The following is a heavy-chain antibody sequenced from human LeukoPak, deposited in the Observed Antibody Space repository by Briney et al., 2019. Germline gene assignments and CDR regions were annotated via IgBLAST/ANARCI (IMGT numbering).Heavy chain of an antibody. CDR3: ARGKRTAMVQYYFDY. Sequence: SETLSLTCTVSGGSISSYYWSWIRQPPGKGLEWIGYIYYSGSINYNPSLKSRVTISVDTSKNQFSLKLSSVTAADTAVYYCARGKRTAMVQYYFDYWGQGTLVTVSS. CDR1: GGSISSYY. D-gene: IGHD5-18*01. V-gene: IGHV4-59*01. CDR2: IYYSGSI. J-gene: IGHJ4*02.